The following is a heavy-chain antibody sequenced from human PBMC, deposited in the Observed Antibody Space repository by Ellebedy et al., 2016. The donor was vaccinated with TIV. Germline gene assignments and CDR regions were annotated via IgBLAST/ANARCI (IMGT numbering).Heavy chain of an antibody. CDR2: IKQDGSEK. Sequence: GESLKISXTASRFTISRYWMSWVRQTPGKGLERVAIIKQDGSEKYYGDSVRGRFIVSRDNDENSLSLQMNSLRAGDTAVYYCAKVIPRVEDGRNSEYFDSWGQGTLVTVSS. CDR1: RFTISRYW. J-gene: IGHJ4*02. CDR3: AKVIPRVEDGRNSEYFDS. V-gene: IGHV3-7*01. D-gene: IGHD1-14*01.